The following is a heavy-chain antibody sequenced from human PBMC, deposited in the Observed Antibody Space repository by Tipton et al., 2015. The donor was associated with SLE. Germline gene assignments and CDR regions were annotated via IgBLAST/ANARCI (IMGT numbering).Heavy chain of an antibody. V-gene: IGHV3-48*01. Sequence: SLRLSCAASGFTFSSYSMNWVRQAPGKGLEWVSSISISSSTIYYADSVKGRFTISRDNAKNSLYLQMNSLRAEDTAVYYCARGGQGWNDQGYWGQGTLVTVSS. CDR1: GFTFSSYS. J-gene: IGHJ4*02. D-gene: IGHD1-1*01. CDR2: ISISSSTI. CDR3: ARGGQGWNDQGY.